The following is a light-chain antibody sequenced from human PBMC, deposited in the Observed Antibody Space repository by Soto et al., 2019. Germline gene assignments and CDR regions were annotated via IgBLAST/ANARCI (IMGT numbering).Light chain of an antibody. J-gene: IGKJ1*01. CDR3: QQYNNWHRT. Sequence: TQSPCTLSASLGERVTLSCRASQSIISYLAWYQQKAGKAPKLLVYGASTRPTGIPARCSGSGSETEDSPTISSRQSPDFAVYYCQQYNNWHRTFGQGTKVDIK. CDR1: QSIISY. V-gene: IGKV3-15*01. CDR2: GAS.